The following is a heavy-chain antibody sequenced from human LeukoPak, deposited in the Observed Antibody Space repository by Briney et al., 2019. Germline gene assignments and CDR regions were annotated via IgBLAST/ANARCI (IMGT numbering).Heavy chain of an antibody. J-gene: IGHJ6*04. V-gene: IGHV3-21*01. Sequence: GGSLRLSCAASGFTFSSYSMNWVRQAPGKGLEWVSLISSSSSYIYYADSVKGRFTISRDNAKNSLYLQINSLRVEDTAVYYCARGPTMKMDVWGKGTTVTVSS. CDR3: ARGPTMKMDV. CDR2: ISSSSSYI. CDR1: GFTFSSYS. D-gene: IGHD3-22*01.